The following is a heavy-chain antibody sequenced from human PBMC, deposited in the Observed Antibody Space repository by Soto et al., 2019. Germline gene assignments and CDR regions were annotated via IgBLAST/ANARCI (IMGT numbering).Heavy chain of an antibody. J-gene: IGHJ2*01. D-gene: IGHD1-26*01. CDR3: ARLPYSGRYSDWYFGL. CDR1: GFTFSRYW. Sequence: EVQLVESGGGSDQSGGSLRLSCAASGFTFSRYWMTWVRQAPGKGLEWVTNIKQDGSEKYYVDSVKGRFTISRDNAKNSLSLQMNSRSFDDTAVYYCARLPYSGRYSDWYFGLWGRGALVTVSS. CDR2: IKQDGSEK. V-gene: IGHV3-7*03.